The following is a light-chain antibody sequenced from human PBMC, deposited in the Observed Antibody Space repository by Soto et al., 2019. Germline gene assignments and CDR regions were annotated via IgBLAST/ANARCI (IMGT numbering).Light chain of an antibody. CDR1: SSNIGAGYD. Sequence: QSVLTQPPSVSGAPGQRVTISCTGSSSNIGAGYDVHWYQQLPGTAPKLLIYGNSNRPSGVPVRFSGSKSGTSASLAITGLQAEDEADYYGQSYDSSLRGGVFGGGTKLTVL. CDR2: GNS. V-gene: IGLV1-40*01. J-gene: IGLJ2*01. CDR3: QSYDSSLRGGV.